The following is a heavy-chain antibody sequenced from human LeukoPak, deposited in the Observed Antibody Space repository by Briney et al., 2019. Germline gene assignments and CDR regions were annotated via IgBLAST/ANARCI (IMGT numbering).Heavy chain of an antibody. D-gene: IGHD2-8*01. CDR2: INHSSTT. J-gene: IGHJ6*03. CDR3: ASSRVYDSGLWYYHMDV. CDR1: GGSFSGYY. Sequence: SETVSLTCAVYGGSFSGYYWSWIRQPPGKGLEWIGEINHSSTTNYNPSLKSRVTISLDRSKNQVSLKLSSVTAADTAVYYCASSRVYDSGLWYYHMDVWGKGTTVTVSS. V-gene: IGHV4-34*01.